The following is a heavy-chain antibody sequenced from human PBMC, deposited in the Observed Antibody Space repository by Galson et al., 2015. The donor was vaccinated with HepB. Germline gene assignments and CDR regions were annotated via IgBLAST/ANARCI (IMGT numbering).Heavy chain of an antibody. CDR3: AKDYYGSGSYYNQIGY. V-gene: IGHV3-30*18. CDR2: ISYDGSNK. CDR1: GFTFGSYG. Sequence: SLRLSCAASGFTFGSYGMHWVRQAPGKGLEWVAVISYDGSNKYYADSVKGRFTISRDNSKNTLYLQMNSLRAEDTAVYYCAKDYYGSGSYYNQIGYWGQGTLVTVSS. J-gene: IGHJ4*02. D-gene: IGHD3-10*01.